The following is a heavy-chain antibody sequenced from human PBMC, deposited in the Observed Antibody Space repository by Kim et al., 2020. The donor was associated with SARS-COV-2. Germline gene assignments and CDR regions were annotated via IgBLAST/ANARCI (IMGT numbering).Heavy chain of an antibody. Sequence: SETLSLTCAVSGGSISSGGYSWSWIRQPPGKGLEWIGYIYHSGSTYYNPSLKSRVTISVDRSKNQFSLKLSSVTAADTAVYYCARGVYDYILGSYRYSWFDPWGQGTLVTVSS. CDR2: IYHSGST. D-gene: IGHD3-16*02. CDR3: ARGVYDYILGSYRYSWFDP. V-gene: IGHV4-30-2*01. CDR1: GGSISSGGYS. J-gene: IGHJ5*02.